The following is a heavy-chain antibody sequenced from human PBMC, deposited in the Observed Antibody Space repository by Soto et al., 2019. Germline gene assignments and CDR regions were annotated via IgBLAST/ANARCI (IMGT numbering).Heavy chain of an antibody. V-gene: IGHV4-59*01. CDR3: ARALYSYGPKFDP. Sequence: PSETLSLTCTVSGGSISSYYWIWIRQPPGKGLEWIGYIYYSGSTNYNPSLKSRVTISVDTSKNQFSLKLSSVTAADTAVYYCARALYSYGPKFDPWGQGTLVTVSS. CDR2: IYYSGST. D-gene: IGHD5-18*01. J-gene: IGHJ5*02. CDR1: GGSISSYY.